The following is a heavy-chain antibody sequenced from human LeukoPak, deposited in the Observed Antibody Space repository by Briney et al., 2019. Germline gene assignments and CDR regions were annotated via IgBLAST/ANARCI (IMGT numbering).Heavy chain of an antibody. Sequence: ASVKVSCKASGYTFTSYAMHWVRQAPGQRLEWMGWINAGNGNTKYSQEVQRRVTITRDTSASTAYMELSSLRSEDMAVYYCARGYCTNGVCSPPGDYWGQGTLVTVSS. CDR3: ARGYCTNGVCSPPGDY. CDR2: INAGNGNT. D-gene: IGHD2-8*01. V-gene: IGHV1-3*03. CDR1: GYTFTSYA. J-gene: IGHJ4*02.